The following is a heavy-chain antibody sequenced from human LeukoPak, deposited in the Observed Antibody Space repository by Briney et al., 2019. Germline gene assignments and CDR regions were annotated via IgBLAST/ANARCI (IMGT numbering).Heavy chain of an antibody. CDR1: GFTFSSHS. CDR2: ISSSSSYI. J-gene: IGHJ4*02. CDR3: ASTLGYCSSTSCAKSDY. V-gene: IGHV3-21*01. Sequence: GGSLRLSCAASGFTFSSHSMNWVRQAPGKGLEWVSSISSSSSYIYYADSVKGRFTISRDNAKNSLYLQMNSLRAEDTAVYYCASTLGYCSSTSCAKSDYWGQGTLVTVSS. D-gene: IGHD2-2*01.